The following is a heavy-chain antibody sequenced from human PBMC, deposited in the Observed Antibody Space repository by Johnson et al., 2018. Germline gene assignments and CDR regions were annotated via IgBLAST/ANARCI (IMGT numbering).Heavy chain of an antibody. J-gene: IGHJ6*03. Sequence: QVQLVESGGGVVQPGRSLRLSCAASGFTFSSYGMHWVRQAPGKGLEWVAVISYDGSNKYYADSVKGRFTNSRDNSKNTLYLQMNSLRAEDTAVYYCAKVAARRIYYYYYMDVWGKGTTVTVSS. D-gene: IGHD6-6*01. V-gene: IGHV3-30*18. CDR3: AKVAARRIYYYYYMDV. CDR1: GFTFSSYG. CDR2: ISYDGSNK.